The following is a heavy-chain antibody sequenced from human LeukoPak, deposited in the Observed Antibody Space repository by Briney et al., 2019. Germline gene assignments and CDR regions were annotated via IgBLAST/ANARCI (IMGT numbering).Heavy chain of an antibody. V-gene: IGHV3-7*03. CDR1: GFTFSNYW. D-gene: IGHD3-3*01. CDR2: IKEDGSEK. Sequence: PGGSLRLSCAASGFTFSNYWMSWVRQAPGKGLEWVANIKEDGSEKYYVDSVKGRFTISRDNSKNTLYLQMNSLRAEDTAVYYCAKGRLFGVVPPDYWGQGTLVTVSS. CDR3: AKGRLFGVVPPDY. J-gene: IGHJ4*02.